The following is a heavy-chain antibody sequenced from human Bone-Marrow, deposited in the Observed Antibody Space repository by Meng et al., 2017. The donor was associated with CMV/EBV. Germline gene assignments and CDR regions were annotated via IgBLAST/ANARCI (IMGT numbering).Heavy chain of an antibody. J-gene: IGHJ4*02. D-gene: IGHD3-16*01. V-gene: IGHV3-30*04. Sequence: GESLKISCAASRFTFSTYAMHWVRQAPGKGLEWVAVVSYDGTDKHYADSVKGRFTISRDNSKNTLYLQMNSLRLEDTAVYYCARDEDTVMLEERYFDYWGQGTLVTVSS. CDR3: ARDEDTVMLEERYFDY. CDR1: RFTFSTYA. CDR2: VSYDGTDK.